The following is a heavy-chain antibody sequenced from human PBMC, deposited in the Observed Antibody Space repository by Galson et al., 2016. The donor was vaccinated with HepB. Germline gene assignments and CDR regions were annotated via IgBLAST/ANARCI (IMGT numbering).Heavy chain of an antibody. J-gene: IGHJ4*02. CDR3: FRVPRYYADYSSGVGDY. D-gene: IGHD4-17*01. CDR1: GFPFSSYA. CDR2: ISGAGTA. V-gene: IGHV3-23*01. Sequence: SLRLSCAASGFPFSSYAMSWVRQAPGKGLAWVSTISGAGTASYAYSVKGRFTISRDNSKNTLDLQMDSLRVEDTALYFCFRVPRYYADYSSGVGDYWGQGTLLTVSS.